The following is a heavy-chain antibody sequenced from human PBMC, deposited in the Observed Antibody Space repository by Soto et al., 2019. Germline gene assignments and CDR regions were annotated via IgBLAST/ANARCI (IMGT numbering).Heavy chain of an antibody. CDR3: ARDRRAESRAHYRLRY. D-gene: IGHD3-22*01. Sequence: ASVKVSCKASGYTFTSYVLSWVRQALGQGLVLMGWISAYNGNANYAPKLKGRVTMTTEVFTSTAYMELRSLRSEDTDVDYCARDRRAESRAHYRLRYWG. J-gene: IGHJ4*01. CDR2: ISAYNGNA. CDR1: GYTFTSYV. V-gene: IGHV1-18*01.